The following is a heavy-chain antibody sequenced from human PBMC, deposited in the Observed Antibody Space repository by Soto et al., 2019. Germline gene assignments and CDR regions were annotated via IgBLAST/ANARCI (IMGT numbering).Heavy chain of an antibody. CDR3: ARASVLTDYYFYS. J-gene: IGHJ4*02. CDR2: IYYSGST. D-gene: IGHD2-2*01. CDR1: GGSINSGGYY. Sequence: SETLSLTCTVSGGSINSGGYYWSWIRQHPGKGLEWIGYIYYSGSTFYNPSLKSRVTISVDTSKSQFSLNLSSVTAADTAVYYCARASVLTDYYFYSWGQGTLVTVSS. V-gene: IGHV4-31*03.